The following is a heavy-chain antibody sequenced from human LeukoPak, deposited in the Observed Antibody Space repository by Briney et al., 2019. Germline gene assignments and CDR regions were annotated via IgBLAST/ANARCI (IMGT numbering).Heavy chain of an antibody. CDR1: GGSISSYY. J-gene: IGHJ5*02. Sequence: PSETLSLTCTVSGGSISSYYWSWIRRPPGKGLEWIGYIYYSGSTNYNPSLKSRVTISVDTSKNQFSLKLSSVTAADTAVYYCARMGKDYSSSWYSWFDPWGQGTLVTVSS. CDR3: ARMGKDYSSSWYSWFDP. D-gene: IGHD6-13*01. CDR2: IYYSGST. V-gene: IGHV4-59*08.